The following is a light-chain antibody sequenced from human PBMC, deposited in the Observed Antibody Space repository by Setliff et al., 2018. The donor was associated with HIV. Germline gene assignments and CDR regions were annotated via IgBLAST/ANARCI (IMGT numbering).Light chain of an antibody. Sequence: QSALTQPRSVSGSRGQTVTFSCTGGSSDVGGYDYVSWYQQHPGKAPKLIIYDVSKRPSGVPARFSGFKSGNTASLTISGLQAEDEADYYCCSYAGGYVFGAGTKVTVL. CDR1: SSDVGGYDY. J-gene: IGLJ1*01. CDR3: CSYAGGYV. V-gene: IGLV2-11*01. CDR2: DVS.